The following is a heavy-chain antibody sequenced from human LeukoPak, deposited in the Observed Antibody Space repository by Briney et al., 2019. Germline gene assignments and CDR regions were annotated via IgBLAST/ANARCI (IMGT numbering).Heavy chain of an antibody. V-gene: IGHV1-69*16. Sequence: SVKVSCKASGGTFSSYTISWLRQAPGQGLEWMGRIIPIIGTANYAQKFQGRVTITTDESTSTAYMELSSLRSEDTAVYYCAREGEAAAGTESPTINWFDPWGQGTLVTVSS. J-gene: IGHJ5*02. D-gene: IGHD6-13*01. CDR3: AREGEAAAGTESPTINWFDP. CDR2: IIPIIGTA. CDR1: GGTFSSYT.